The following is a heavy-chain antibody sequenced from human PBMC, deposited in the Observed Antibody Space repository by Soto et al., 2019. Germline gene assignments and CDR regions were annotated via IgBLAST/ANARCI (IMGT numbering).Heavy chain of an antibody. CDR1: GYTFTSYD. CDR3: ARIDWNQYYYYYYMDV. CDR2: MNPNSGNT. D-gene: IGHD1-1*01. J-gene: IGHJ6*03. V-gene: IGHV1-8*01. Sequence: SVKVSCTASGYTFTSYDMNWVRQATGQGLEWMGWMNPNSGNTGYAQKFQGRVTMTRNTSISTAYMELSSLRSEDTAVYYCARIDWNQYYYYYYMDVWGKGTTVTVSS.